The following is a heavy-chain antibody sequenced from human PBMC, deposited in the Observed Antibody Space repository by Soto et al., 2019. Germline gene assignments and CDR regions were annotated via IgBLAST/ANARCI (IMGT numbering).Heavy chain of an antibody. Sequence: SETLSLTCTVSGGSISSGDYYWSWIRQPPGKGLEWIGYIYYSGSTYYNPSLKSRVTISVDTSKNQFSLKLSSVTAADTAVYYCARYTRIFGVALRGYYYYGMDVWGQGTTVTVSS. D-gene: IGHD3-3*01. CDR1: GGSISSGDYY. J-gene: IGHJ6*02. CDR3: ARYTRIFGVALRGYYYYGMDV. CDR2: IYYSGST. V-gene: IGHV4-30-4*01.